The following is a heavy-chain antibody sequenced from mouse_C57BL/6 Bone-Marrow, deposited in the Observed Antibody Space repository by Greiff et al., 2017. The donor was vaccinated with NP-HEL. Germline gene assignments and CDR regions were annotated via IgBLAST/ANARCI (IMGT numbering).Heavy chain of an antibody. V-gene: IGHV1-72*01. Sequence: QVQLQQPGAELVKPGASVKLSCKASGYTFTSYWMHWVKQRPGRGLEWIGRIDPNSGGIKYNEKFKSKATLTVDKPSSTAYMQLSSLTSEDSAVYYCARGRDGNSYYAMDYWGQGTSVTVSS. CDR2: IDPNSGGI. D-gene: IGHD2-1*01. CDR1: GYTFTSYW. CDR3: ARGRDGNSYYAMDY. J-gene: IGHJ4*01.